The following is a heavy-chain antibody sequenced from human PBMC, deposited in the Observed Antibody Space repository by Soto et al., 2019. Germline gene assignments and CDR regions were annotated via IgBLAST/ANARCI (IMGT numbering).Heavy chain of an antibody. CDR1: GFTFSSYS. D-gene: IGHD3-22*01. Sequence: EVQLVESGGGLVKPGGSLRLSCAASGFTFSSYSMNWVRQAPGKGLEWVSSISSSSSYIYYADSVKGRFTISRDNAKNSLYLQMNSLSAQDTAVYSCARPNYYYDSSGYYGYWGQGTLVTVSS. CDR2: ISSSSSYI. J-gene: IGHJ4*02. CDR3: ARPNYYYDSSGYYGY. V-gene: IGHV3-21*01.